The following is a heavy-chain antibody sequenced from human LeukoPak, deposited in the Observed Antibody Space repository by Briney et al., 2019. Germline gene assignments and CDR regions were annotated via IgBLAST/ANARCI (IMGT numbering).Heavy chain of an antibody. CDR1: GYSISSGYY. J-gene: IGHJ4*02. Sequence: SETLSLTCAVSGYSISSGYYWGWIRQPPGKGLEWIGSIYHSGSTYYNPSLKSRVTISVDTSKNQFSLKLSPVTAADTAVYYCARRRGYSSSSVDYWGQGTLVTVSS. CDR3: ARRRGYSSSSVDY. D-gene: IGHD6-6*01. CDR2: IYHSGST. V-gene: IGHV4-38-2*01.